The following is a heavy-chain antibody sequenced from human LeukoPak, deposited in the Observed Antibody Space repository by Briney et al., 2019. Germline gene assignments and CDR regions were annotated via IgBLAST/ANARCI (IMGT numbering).Heavy chain of an antibody. Sequence: GGSLRLSCAASGFTFSSYWMHWVRQAPGKGLVWVSRINSDGSSTSYADSVKGRFTISRDNAKNSLYLQMNSLRAEDTAVYYCARDGGGSSSWYASFDYWGQGTLVTVSS. CDR2: INSDGSST. V-gene: IGHV3-74*01. J-gene: IGHJ4*02. CDR3: ARDGGGSSSWYASFDY. D-gene: IGHD6-13*01. CDR1: GFTFSSYW.